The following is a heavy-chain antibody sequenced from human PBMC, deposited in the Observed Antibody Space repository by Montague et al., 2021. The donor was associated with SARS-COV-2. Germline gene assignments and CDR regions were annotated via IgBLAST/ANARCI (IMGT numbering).Heavy chain of an antibody. CDR1: GGSVSSRSYY. V-gene: IGHV4-39*01. D-gene: IGHD4-23*01. CDR2: IYYSGST. Sequence: SETLSLTYTVSGGSVSSRSYYWGWIRQPPGKGLEWIGSIYYSGSTHYNPSPKSRVTISVDTSKNQFSLKLSSVTAADTAVYYCARRGDYGGPRFDYWGQGTLVSVSS. CDR3: ARRGDYGGPRFDY. J-gene: IGHJ4*02.